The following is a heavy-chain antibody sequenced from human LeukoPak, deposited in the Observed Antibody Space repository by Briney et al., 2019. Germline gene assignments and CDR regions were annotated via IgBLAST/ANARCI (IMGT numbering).Heavy chain of an antibody. CDR1: GDTFDRFP. V-gene: IGHV1-69*04. CDR2: IIPVFDMT. CDR3: AKGPHDYGDFVYL. Sequence: SVKVSCKASGDTFDRFPINWVRLDPGQGVEWMGRIIPVFDMTHYAPKFQGRITMTADTSTTTAYMELRSLKSEDTAVYYCAKGPHDYGDFVYLWGQGTRVTVSS. D-gene: IGHD4-17*01. J-gene: IGHJ5*02.